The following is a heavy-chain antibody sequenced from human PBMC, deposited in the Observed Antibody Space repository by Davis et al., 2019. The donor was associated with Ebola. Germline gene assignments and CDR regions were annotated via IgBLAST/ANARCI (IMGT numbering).Heavy chain of an antibody. CDR2: VSSSGARQ. J-gene: IGHJ4*02. V-gene: IGHV3-30*09. CDR1: GFTFTDYA. Sequence: GESLKLSCEVSGFTFTDYAMHWVRQAAGKGLEWVAHVSSSGARQTYGDSMKGRVAISRDNSKNTVYLDLSGLRLEDTAVYYCQRGGVRRGGASHDIWGQGTLVTVSS. D-gene: IGHD1-1*01. CDR3: QRGGVRRGGASHDI.